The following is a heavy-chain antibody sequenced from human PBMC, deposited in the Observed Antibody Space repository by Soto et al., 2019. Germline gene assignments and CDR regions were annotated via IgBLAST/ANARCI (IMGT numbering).Heavy chain of an antibody. CDR1: GGTFSNSA. Sequence: QVQLDQSGAEVKKPGSSVKLSCKASGGTFSNSAISWVRQAPGQGLEWMGGIMPVFRTPDYAQKFQGRVTITADESTTTAYMELSGLKPDDTAVYYCARDKARLQLGGNYYYSLDVWGQGTTVTVSS. D-gene: IGHD2-15*01. J-gene: IGHJ6*02. CDR2: IMPVFRTP. CDR3: ARDKARLQLGGNYYYSLDV. V-gene: IGHV1-69*12.